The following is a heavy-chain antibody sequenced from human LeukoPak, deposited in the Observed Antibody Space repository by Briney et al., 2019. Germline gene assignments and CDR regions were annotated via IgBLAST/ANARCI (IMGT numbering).Heavy chain of an antibody. D-gene: IGHD3-3*01. CDR1: GLTFSSYA. V-gene: IGHV3-30-3*01. Sequence: GGSLRLSCAASGLTFSSYAMHWVRQAPGKGLEWVAVISYDGSNKYYADSVKGRFTISRDNSKNTLYLQMNSLRAEDTAVYYCASSITILNWFDPWGQGTLVTVSS. CDR2: ISYDGSNK. CDR3: ASSITILNWFDP. J-gene: IGHJ5*02.